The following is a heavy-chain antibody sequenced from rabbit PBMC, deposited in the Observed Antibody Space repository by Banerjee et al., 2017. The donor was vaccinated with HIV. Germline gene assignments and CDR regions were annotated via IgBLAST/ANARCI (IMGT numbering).Heavy chain of an antibody. V-gene: IGHV1S45*01. CDR3: ARAGAAVYRSGHVTAYNL. CDR2: IYNGDGST. Sequence: QEQLVESGGDLVKPGASLTLTCTASGFTLSSYWMYWVRQAPGKGPEWIACIYNGDGSTYYASWAKGRFTISKTSSTTMTLQMTSLTGADTATYFCARAGAAVYRSGHVTAYNLWGPGTLVTVS. J-gene: IGHJ4*01. CDR1: GFTLSSYW. D-gene: IGHD4-1*01.